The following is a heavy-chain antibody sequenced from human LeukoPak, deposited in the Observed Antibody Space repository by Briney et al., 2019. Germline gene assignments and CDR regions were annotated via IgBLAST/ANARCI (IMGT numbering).Heavy chain of an antibody. Sequence: PGGSLRLSCAASGFTFSSYSMNWVRQAPGKGLEWVSSISSSSSYIYYADSVKGRFTISRDNSKNTLYLQMNSLRAEDTAVYYCAKLIYIVVVPAAISVEDYYFDYWGQGTLVTVSS. CDR3: AKLIYIVVVPAAISVEDYYFDY. V-gene: IGHV3-21*04. CDR1: GFTFSSYS. CDR2: ISSSSSYI. J-gene: IGHJ4*02. D-gene: IGHD2-2*01.